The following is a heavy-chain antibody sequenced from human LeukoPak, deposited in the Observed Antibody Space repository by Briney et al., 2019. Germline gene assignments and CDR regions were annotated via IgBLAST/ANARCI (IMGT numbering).Heavy chain of an antibody. CDR3: ASVQQLVLDAFDI. Sequence: GGSLRLSCAASGFTVSSNYMTWVRQAPGKGLEWVSSISSSSSYIYYADSVKGRFTISRDNAKNSLYLQMNSLRAEDTAVYYCASVQQLVLDAFDIWGQGTMVTVSS. D-gene: IGHD6-6*01. CDR2: ISSSSSYI. J-gene: IGHJ3*02. V-gene: IGHV3-21*01. CDR1: GFTVSSNY.